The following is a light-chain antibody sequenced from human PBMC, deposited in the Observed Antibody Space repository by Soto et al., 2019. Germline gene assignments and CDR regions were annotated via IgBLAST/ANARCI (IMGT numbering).Light chain of an antibody. Sequence: QSVLTQPASVSGSPGQSITISCTGTSSDVGGYNYVSWYQQFPGKAPKLMIYDVSNRPPGVSNRFSGSKSGNTASLTISGLQAEDEADYYCSSYTSTFYVFGSGTKVTVL. CDR2: DVS. J-gene: IGLJ1*01. CDR1: SSDVGGYNY. CDR3: SSYTSTFYV. V-gene: IGLV2-14*01.